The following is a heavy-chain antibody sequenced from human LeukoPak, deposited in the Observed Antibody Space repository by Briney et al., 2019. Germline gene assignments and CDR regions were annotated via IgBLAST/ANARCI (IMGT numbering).Heavy chain of an antibody. Sequence: GGSLRLSCAASGFTFSSFAMSWVRQAPGKGLEWVSAISGSGGSTYYADSVKGRFTISRDNSKNTLYLQMSSLRAEDTAVYYCAKGDIVVVPAANDIWGQGTMVTVSS. J-gene: IGHJ3*02. CDR1: GFTFSSFA. D-gene: IGHD2-2*01. CDR2: ISGSGGST. V-gene: IGHV3-23*01. CDR3: AKGDIVVVPAANDI.